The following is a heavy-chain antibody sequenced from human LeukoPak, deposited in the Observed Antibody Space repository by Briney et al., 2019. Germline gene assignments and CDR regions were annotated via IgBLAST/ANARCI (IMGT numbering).Heavy chain of an antibody. CDR2: IKQDGSEK. CDR1: GFTFSSYW. V-gene: IGHV3-7*03. CDR3: ARRYCSGGSCYWGY. D-gene: IGHD2-15*01. Sequence: GGSLRLSCAASGFTFSSYWMSWVRQAPGKGLEWVANIKQDGSEKYYVDSVEGRFTISRDNAKNSLYLQMNSLRAEDTAVYYCARRYCSGGSCYWGYWGQGTLVTVSS. J-gene: IGHJ4*02.